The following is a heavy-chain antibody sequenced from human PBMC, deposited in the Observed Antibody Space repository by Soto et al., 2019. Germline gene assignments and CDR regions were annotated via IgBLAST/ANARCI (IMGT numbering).Heavy chain of an antibody. V-gene: IGHV3-7*01. J-gene: IGHJ4*02. CDR3: ASSLLWFGELYVY. D-gene: IGHD3-10*01. CDR2: IKQDGSEK. Sequence: LRLSCAASGFTFSSYWISWVRQAPGKGLEWVANIKQDGSEKYYVDSVKGRFTISRDNAKNSLYLQMNSLRAEDTAVYYCASSLLWFGELYVYWGQGTLVTVSS. CDR1: GFTFSSYW.